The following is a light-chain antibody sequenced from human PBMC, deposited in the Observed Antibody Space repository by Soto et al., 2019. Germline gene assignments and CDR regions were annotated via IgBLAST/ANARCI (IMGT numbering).Light chain of an antibody. CDR1: QSVSSY. V-gene: IGKV3-11*01. CDR2: DAS. J-gene: IGKJ5*01. CDR3: QQYSDLPMT. Sequence: EIVLTQSPATLSLSPGERATLSCRASQSVSSYLAWYQQKPGQAPRLLIYDASNRATGIPARFSGSGSGTDFTLTISSLEPEDFAVYFCQQYSDLPMTVGQGTRLEIK.